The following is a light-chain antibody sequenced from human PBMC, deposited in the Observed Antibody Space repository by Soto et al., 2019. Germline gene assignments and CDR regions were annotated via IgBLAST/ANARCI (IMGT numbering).Light chain of an antibody. CDR2: GAS. CDR1: RTINDF. Sequence: DIQMTQSPSSLSASVGERVTITCRASRTINDFLSWYQQKPGKPPKLLIYGASRLQSGVPSRFTGSGSGTDFLLTISDLQAEDVASYFCQQSSRTPYTFGQATKLELK. CDR3: QQSSRTPYT. V-gene: IGKV1-39*01. J-gene: IGKJ2*01.